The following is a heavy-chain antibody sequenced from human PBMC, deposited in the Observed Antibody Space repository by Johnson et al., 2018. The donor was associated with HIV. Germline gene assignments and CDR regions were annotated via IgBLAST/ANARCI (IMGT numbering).Heavy chain of an antibody. J-gene: IGHJ3*02. CDR1: GFIFSNYD. Sequence: VQLVESGGGVVQPGRSLRVSCAASGFIFSNYDMHWVRQPTGKGLEWVSGIGTAGDTYYVDSVKGRFTISRDNSKNTLYLQMNSLRAEDTAVYYCAPLGDAFDIWGQGTMVTVSS. D-gene: IGHD7-27*01. V-gene: IGHV3-13*01. CDR2: IGTAGDT. CDR3: APLGDAFDI.